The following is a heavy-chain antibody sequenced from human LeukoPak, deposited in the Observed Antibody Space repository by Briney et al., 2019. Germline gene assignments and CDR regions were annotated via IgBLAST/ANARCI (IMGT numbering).Heavy chain of an antibody. D-gene: IGHD3-22*01. CDR1: GFTFSSYA. J-gene: IGHJ2*01. V-gene: IGHV3-23*01. CDR2: ISGSGGTT. Sequence: GGSLRLSCAASGFTFSSYAMSWVRQAPGKGLEWVSAISGSGGTTYYADSVKGRFTISRDNAQNALFLQMDSLRVEDSAVYFCARAEHYNNRKGTVGVYFDFWGRGTLVTVSS. CDR3: ARAEHYNNRKGTVGVYFDF.